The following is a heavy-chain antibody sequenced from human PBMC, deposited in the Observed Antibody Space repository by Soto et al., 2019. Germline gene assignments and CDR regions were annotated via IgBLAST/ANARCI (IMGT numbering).Heavy chain of an antibody. Sequence: EVQLVESGGGLVQPGGSLRLSCAASGFRCSDYYMDWVRQVPGKGLEWVGRTRNKANSYTTEYAASVKGRFTISRDDSKKSVYLQMNSLKTEDTAVYYCARGNRAFDMWGQGTLVTVAS. J-gene: IGHJ3*02. V-gene: IGHV3-72*01. CDR2: TRNKANSYTT. CDR1: GFRCSDYY. CDR3: ARGNRAFDM.